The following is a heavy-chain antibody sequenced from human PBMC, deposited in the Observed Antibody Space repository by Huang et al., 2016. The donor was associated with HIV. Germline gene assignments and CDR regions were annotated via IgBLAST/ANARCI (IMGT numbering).Heavy chain of an antibody. J-gene: IGHJ4*02. V-gene: IGHV7-4-1*02. D-gene: IGHD1-20*01. CDR3: ACPTLTGESRDDF. Sequence: QVQLVQSGSELKKPGASVTVSCKASGYNITSYAMNWVRQAPGQGLEWMVWSNTHTGSPAYAQGVTGRFVFSLDTSVNTAYLQITSLKAEDTAVYYCACPTLTGESRDDFWGQGTLVTVSS. CDR2: SNTHTGSP. CDR1: GYNITSYA.